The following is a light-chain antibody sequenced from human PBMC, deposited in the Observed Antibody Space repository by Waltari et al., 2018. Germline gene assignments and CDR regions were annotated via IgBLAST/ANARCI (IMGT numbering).Light chain of an antibody. CDR1: SSDVGDFNF. Sequence: QSALTQPRSVSGSPGQPVTISCTGISSDVGDFNFVSWYQLHPGKDPKLLIYDFSQRPSGVLDRLSGSKSGNTASLTISGLHAEDEADYYCCSSAGMHTNWVFGGGPKLTVL. V-gene: IGLV2-11*01. CDR2: DFS. CDR3: CSSAGMHTNWV. J-gene: IGLJ3*02.